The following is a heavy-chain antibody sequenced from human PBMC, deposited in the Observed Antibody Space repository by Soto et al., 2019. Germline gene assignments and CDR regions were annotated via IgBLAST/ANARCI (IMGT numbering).Heavy chain of an antibody. V-gene: IGHV3-30*03. J-gene: IGHJ1*01. CDR3: ASRVPHGTYGAPYFQH. CDR2: ISSDGTNK. Sequence: QVQLVESGGGVVQPEKSLRLSCAASGFTFSSHGMHWVRQAPGKGLEWVAVISSDGTNKYYEDSVKGRFTISRDNSKNTLYLQMNSLRAEDTAVYYCASRVPHGTYGAPYFQHWGQGTLVTVS. CDR1: GFTFSSHG. D-gene: IGHD1-26*01.